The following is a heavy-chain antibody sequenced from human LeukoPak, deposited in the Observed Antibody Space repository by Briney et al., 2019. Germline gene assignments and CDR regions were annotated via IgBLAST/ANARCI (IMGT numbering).Heavy chain of an antibody. D-gene: IGHD3-3*01. J-gene: IGHJ3*02. Sequence: PGRSLRLSCAASGFTFSSYAMSWVRQAPGKGLEWVSAITGSGASTYYADSVKGRFTISRDNSKNTLYLQMNSLRAEDTAVYYCAKEKILEWLLRAFDIWGQGTMVTVSS. CDR3: AKEKILEWLLRAFDI. CDR1: GFTFSSYA. CDR2: ITGSGAST. V-gene: IGHV3-23*01.